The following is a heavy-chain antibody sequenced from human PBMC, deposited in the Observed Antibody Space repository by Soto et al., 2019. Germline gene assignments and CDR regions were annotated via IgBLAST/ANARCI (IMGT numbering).Heavy chain of an antibody. V-gene: IGHV1-69*13. CDR3: AREVGDCSSTSCPNWFDP. CDR2: IIPIFGTA. D-gene: IGHD2-2*01. CDR1: GGTFSSYA. Sequence: SVKVSCKASGGTFSSYAISWVRQAPGQGLEWMGGIIPIFGTANYAQKFQGRVTITADESTSTAYMELSSLRSEDTAVYYCAREVGDCSSTSCPNWFDPWGQGTQVTVSS. J-gene: IGHJ5*02.